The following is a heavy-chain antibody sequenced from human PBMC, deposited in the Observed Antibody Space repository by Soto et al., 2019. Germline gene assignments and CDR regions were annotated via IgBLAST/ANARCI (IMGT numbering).Heavy chain of an antibody. V-gene: IGHV1-2*04. Sequence: ASVKVSCKASGYTFTGYYMHWVRQAPGQGLEWMGWINPNSGGTNYAQKFQGWVTMTRDTSISTAYMELSRLRSDDTAVYYYAIHEAAGDAFDIWGQGTMVTVSS. J-gene: IGHJ3*02. CDR2: INPNSGGT. D-gene: IGHD6-25*01. CDR1: GYTFTGYY. CDR3: AIHEAAGDAFDI.